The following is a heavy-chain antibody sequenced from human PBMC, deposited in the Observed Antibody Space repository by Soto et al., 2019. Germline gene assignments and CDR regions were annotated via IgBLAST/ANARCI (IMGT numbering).Heavy chain of an antibody. J-gene: IGHJ6*02. CDR3: ARIVVIPAAPDYYNYYGVDV. Sequence: SETLSLTCTVSGGSISSSSYYWAWIRQPPGKGLEWIGNMYYSGSTYYNPSLKSRLTMSVDTSKNQFYLRLSSVTAADTSVYYCARIVVIPAAPDYYNYYGVDVWGQGTTVS. CDR1: GGSISSSSYY. D-gene: IGHD2-2*01. CDR2: MYYSGST. V-gene: IGHV4-39*01.